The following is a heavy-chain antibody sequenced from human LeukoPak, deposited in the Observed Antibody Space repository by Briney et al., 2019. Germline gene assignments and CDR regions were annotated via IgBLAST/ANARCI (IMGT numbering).Heavy chain of an antibody. Sequence: GGSLRLSCAVSGFTFSSYWMHWVRQVPGEGLVWVARINTDGRTTTYADSVKGRFTISRDNAKNMLYLQMNSLRAEDTAVYYCARIEDRGAAFDSWGQGTLVTVSS. CDR1: GFTFSSYW. CDR3: ARIEDRGAAFDS. V-gene: IGHV3-74*01. J-gene: IGHJ4*02. D-gene: IGHD3-22*01. CDR2: INTDGRTT.